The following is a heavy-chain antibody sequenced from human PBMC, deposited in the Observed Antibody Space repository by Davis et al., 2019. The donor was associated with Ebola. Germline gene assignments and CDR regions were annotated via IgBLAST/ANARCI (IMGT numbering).Heavy chain of an antibody. D-gene: IGHD3-16*01. Sequence: SETLSLTCSLSGDSFNTYYWNWIRQPPGKGLEWVGYIHDGSANYHPSLKSRVTLSVDTSKNQFSLKMTSVTVADTAVYYCVRLAQVLGGGILRFDPWGQGTLVTVSS. CDR2: IHDGSA. V-gene: IGHV4-59*08. CDR3: VRLAQVLGGGILRFDP. J-gene: IGHJ5*02. CDR1: GDSFNTYY.